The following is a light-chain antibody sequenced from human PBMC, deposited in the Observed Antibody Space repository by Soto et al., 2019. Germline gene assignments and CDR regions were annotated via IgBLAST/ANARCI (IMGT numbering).Light chain of an antibody. V-gene: IGKV3-20*01. J-gene: IGKJ1*01. CDR1: QSDISN. CDR2: GSS. Sequence: EIVMRQSPATLSVSQGERXTLSCRASQSDISNLAWYQQKHGQAPRLLIYGSSSRAKGSPDRFSGSGSVTDFTRTISRLEPEDFAVYYRQQYGSSLGTFGQGTKVDIK. CDR3: QQYGSSLGT.